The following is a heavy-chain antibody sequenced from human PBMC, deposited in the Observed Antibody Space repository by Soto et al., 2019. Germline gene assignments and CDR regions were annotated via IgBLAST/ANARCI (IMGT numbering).Heavy chain of an antibody. D-gene: IGHD2-2*01. CDR1: GGSISSGGYY. Sequence: QVQLQESGPGLVKPSQTLSLTCTVSGGSISSGGYYWSWLRQHPGKGLEWIGYLYYSGSTYYNPSLKSRVTISVDTSKNQFSLKLSSVTAADTAVYYCARSSTSANYFDYWGQGTLVTVSS. CDR2: LYYSGST. CDR3: ARSSTSANYFDY. J-gene: IGHJ4*02. V-gene: IGHV4-31*03.